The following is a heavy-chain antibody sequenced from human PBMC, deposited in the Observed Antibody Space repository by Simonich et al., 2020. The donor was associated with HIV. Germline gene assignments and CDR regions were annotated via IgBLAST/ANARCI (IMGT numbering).Heavy chain of an antibody. J-gene: IGHJ3*01. CDR1: GFTFRTYV. CDR2: ISSSSSYI. V-gene: IGHV3-21*01. D-gene: IGHD3-10*01. CDR3: ARLSFGEPY. Sequence: EVQLVESGGGLVKPGGSLRLSCAASGFTFRTYVMSWVRQAPGRGLEWVSSISSSSSYIYYADSRKGRFTISRDNAKDSLYLQMSSLRAEDTAVYYCARLSFGEPYWGQGTMVTVSS.